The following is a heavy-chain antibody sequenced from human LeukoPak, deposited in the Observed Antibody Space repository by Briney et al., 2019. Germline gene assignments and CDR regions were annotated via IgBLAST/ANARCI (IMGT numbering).Heavy chain of an antibody. V-gene: IGHV1-69*05. Sequence: SVKVSCKASGGTFSSYAISWVRQAPGQGLEWMGGIIPIFGTANYAQKFQGRVTVTRDTSTSTVHMELSGLRSEDTAVYYCARDQEAIDYWGQGTLVTVSS. CDR1: GGTFSSYA. CDR2: IIPIFGTA. J-gene: IGHJ4*02. CDR3: ARDQEAIDY.